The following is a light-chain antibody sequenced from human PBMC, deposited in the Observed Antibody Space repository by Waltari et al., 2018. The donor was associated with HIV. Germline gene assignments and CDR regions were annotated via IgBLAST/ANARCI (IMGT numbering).Light chain of an antibody. CDR1: STHIGAGHD. V-gene: IGLV1-40*01. CDR3: QSYDSSLSGSGV. J-gene: IGLJ3*02. Sequence: HSVLTQPPPVSGPPGPTVPMSCTGRSTHIGAGHDVHCYQQLPGTAPKLLIYGNSNRPSGVPDRFSGSKSGTSASLAITGLQAEDEADYYCQSYDSSLSGSGVFGGGTKLTVL. CDR2: GNS.